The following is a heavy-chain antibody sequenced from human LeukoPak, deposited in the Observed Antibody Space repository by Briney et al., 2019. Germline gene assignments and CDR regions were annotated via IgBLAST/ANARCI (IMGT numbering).Heavy chain of an antibody. Sequence: PSETLSLTCTVSGGSISSGDYYWSWIRQPPGKGLEWIGYIYYSGSTYYNPSLKSRVTISVDTSKDQFSLKLSSVTAADTAVYYCARWHSHGRYFDYWGQGALVTVSS. V-gene: IGHV4-30-4*08. D-gene: IGHD2-21*01. CDR3: ARWHSHGRYFDY. CDR2: IYYSGST. J-gene: IGHJ4*02. CDR1: GGSISSGDYY.